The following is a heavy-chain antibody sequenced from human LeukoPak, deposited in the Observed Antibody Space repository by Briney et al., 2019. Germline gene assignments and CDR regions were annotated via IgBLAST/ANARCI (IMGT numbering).Heavy chain of an antibody. Sequence: GGSLGLSCAASGFTFSSYAMSWVRQAPGKGLEWVSAISGSGDTTYYADSVKGRFAISRDNSKNTLYLQMNSLRAEDTAVYYCAKRLVADDWGQGTLVTVSS. D-gene: IGHD2-21*01. CDR1: GFTFSSYA. V-gene: IGHV3-23*01. CDR2: ISGSGDTT. J-gene: IGHJ4*02. CDR3: AKRLVADD.